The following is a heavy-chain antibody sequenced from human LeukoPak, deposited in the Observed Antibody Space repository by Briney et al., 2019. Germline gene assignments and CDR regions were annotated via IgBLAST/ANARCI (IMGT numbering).Heavy chain of an antibody. CDR2: TYYRSKWYN. V-gene: IGHV6-1*01. Sequence: SQTLSLTCAISGDSVSSNSAAWNWIRQSPSRGLEWLGRTYYRSKWYNGYAVSVKSRITINPDTSKNQFSLQLNSVTPEDTAVYYCAREITMVRGVIITVNDYWGQGTLVTVSS. D-gene: IGHD3-10*01. CDR1: GDSVSSNSAA. CDR3: AREITMVRGVIITVNDY. J-gene: IGHJ4*02.